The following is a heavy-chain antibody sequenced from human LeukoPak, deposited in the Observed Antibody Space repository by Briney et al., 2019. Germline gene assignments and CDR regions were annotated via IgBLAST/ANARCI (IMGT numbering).Heavy chain of an antibody. V-gene: IGHV5-51*03. Sequence: KPGESLKISCKGSGYSFTSYWIGWVRQMPGKGLEWMGIIYPGGSDTRYSPSFQGQVTISADKSISTAYLQWSSLKASDTAMYYCARLELYYYGSGSYPPPDYWGQGTLVTVSS. D-gene: IGHD3-10*01. CDR2: IYPGGSDT. CDR3: ARLELYYYGSGSYPPPDY. J-gene: IGHJ4*02. CDR1: GYSFTSYW.